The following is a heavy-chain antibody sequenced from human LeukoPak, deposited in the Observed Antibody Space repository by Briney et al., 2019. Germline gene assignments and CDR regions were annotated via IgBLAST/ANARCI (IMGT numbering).Heavy chain of an antibody. D-gene: IGHD3-10*01. Sequence: SETLSLTCTVSGGSISSSSYYWGWIRQPPGKGLEWIGSIYYSGSTYYNPSLKSRVTISVDTSKNQFSLKLSSVTAADTAVYYCARAPPGARPTHYFDYWGQGTLVTVSS. CDR2: IYYSGST. CDR1: GGSISSSSYY. CDR3: ARAPPGARPTHYFDY. J-gene: IGHJ4*02. V-gene: IGHV4-39*07.